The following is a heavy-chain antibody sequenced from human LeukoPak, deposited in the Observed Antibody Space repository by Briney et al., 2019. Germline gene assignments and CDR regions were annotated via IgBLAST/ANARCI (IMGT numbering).Heavy chain of an antibody. J-gene: IGHJ4*02. CDR1: GFTFDDYA. V-gene: IGHV3-49*03. Sequence: PGRSLRLSCSASGFTFDDYAVSWFRQAPGKGLEWVGFIRSKAFGGTPEYAASVRGRFTISRDDSKSIAYLQMNCLKTEDTAVYYCTRNTVTVHFDYWSQGTLVTVSS. CDR2: IRSKAFGGTP. D-gene: IGHD4-17*01. CDR3: TRNTVTVHFDY.